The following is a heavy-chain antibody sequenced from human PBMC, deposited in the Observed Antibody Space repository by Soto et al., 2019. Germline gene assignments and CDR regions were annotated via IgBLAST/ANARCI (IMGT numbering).Heavy chain of an antibody. Sequence: KTSETLSLTCTVSGGSISSGGYYWSWIRQHPGKGLEWIGYIYYSGSTYYNPSLKSRVTISVDTSKNQFSLKLSSVTAADTAVYYCAREVTIFNLFDPWGQGTLVTVSS. D-gene: IGHD3-3*01. CDR1: GGSISSGGYY. CDR3: AREVTIFNLFDP. CDR2: IYYSGST. J-gene: IGHJ5*02. V-gene: IGHV4-31*03.